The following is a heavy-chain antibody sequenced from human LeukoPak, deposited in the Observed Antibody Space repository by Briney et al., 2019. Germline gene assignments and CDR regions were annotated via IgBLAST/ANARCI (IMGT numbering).Heavy chain of an antibody. D-gene: IGHD3-22*01. V-gene: IGHV4-38-2*01. J-gene: IGHJ6*03. CDR1: GYSISSNYY. Sequence: PSETLSFTCSVSGYSISSNYYWGWIRQSPVKGLEWIGSMYHSGSTYYNPSLKSRVTISVDTSKNQFSLKLSSVTAADTAVYYCARSNDYDGSGYYSWDYYYYMDVWGKGTTVTVSS. CDR3: ARSNDYDGSGYYSWDYYYYMDV. CDR2: MYHSGST.